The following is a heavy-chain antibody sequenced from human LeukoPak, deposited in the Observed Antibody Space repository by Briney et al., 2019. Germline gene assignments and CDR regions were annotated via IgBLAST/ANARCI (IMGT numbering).Heavy chain of an antibody. D-gene: IGHD2-15*01. CDR1: GLTFEDYG. J-gene: IGHJ4*02. V-gene: IGHV3-7*01. Sequence: GGSLRLSCAASGLTFEDYGMSWVRQAPGKGLEWVAYIQRDGSDDYYVDSVKGRFTISRDNAKNSLYLQMNSLKAEDTAVYYCARDKSATWGPDYWGQGTLVTVSS. CDR2: IQRDGSDD. CDR3: ARDKSATWGPDY.